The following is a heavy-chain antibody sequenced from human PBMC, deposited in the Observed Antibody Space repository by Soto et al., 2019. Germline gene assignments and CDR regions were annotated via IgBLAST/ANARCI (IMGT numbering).Heavy chain of an antibody. Sequence: ESGGGVVQPGRSLRLSCAASGFTFSSYAMHWVRQAPGKGLEWVAVISYDGSNKYYADSVKGRFTISRDNSKNTLYLQMNSLRAEDTAVYYCARGGLVAGTGIDYWGQGTLVTVSS. CDR1: GFTFSSYA. J-gene: IGHJ4*02. D-gene: IGHD6-19*01. CDR3: ARGGLVAGTGIDY. CDR2: ISYDGSNK. V-gene: IGHV3-30-3*01.